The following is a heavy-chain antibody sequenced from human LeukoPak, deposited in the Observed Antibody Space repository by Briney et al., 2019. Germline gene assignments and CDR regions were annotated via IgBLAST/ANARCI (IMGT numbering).Heavy chain of an antibody. CDR2: IYYSGST. CDR3: ARNEAARPYFDY. V-gene: IGHV4-31*03. Sequence: SSETLSLTCTVFGGSISSGGYYWSWIRQHPGKGLEWIGYIYYSGSTYYNPSLKSRVTISVDTSKNQFSLKLSSVTAADTAVYYCARNEAARPYFDYWGQGTLVTVSS. D-gene: IGHD6-6*01. CDR1: GGSISSGGYY. J-gene: IGHJ4*02.